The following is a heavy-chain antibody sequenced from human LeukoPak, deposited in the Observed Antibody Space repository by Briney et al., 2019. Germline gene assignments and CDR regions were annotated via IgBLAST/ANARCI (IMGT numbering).Heavy chain of an antibody. J-gene: IGHJ4*02. CDR3: ARSGEENYYDSSGQVSPFDY. Sequence: SVKVSSKASGGTFSSYAISWVRQAPGQGLEWMGGIIPIFGTANYAQKFQGRVTITAHESTSTAYMELSSLRSEDTAVYYCARSGEENYYDSSGQVSPFDYWGQGTLVTVSS. V-gene: IGHV1-69*13. D-gene: IGHD3-22*01. CDR1: GGTFSSYA. CDR2: IIPIFGTA.